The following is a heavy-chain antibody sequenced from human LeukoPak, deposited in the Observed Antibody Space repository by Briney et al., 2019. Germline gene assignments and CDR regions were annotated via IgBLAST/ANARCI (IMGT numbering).Heavy chain of an antibody. Sequence: GGSLRLSCAASGFIFSDYYMSWIRQAPGKGLEWISYISSRSDSTNYADSVKGRFTISRDNAKNSLYLQMNSLRAEDTAVYYCAREEVGAAHFDYWGQGTLVTVSS. CDR3: AREEVGAAHFDY. CDR2: ISSRSDST. CDR1: GFIFSDYY. D-gene: IGHD6-6*01. J-gene: IGHJ4*02. V-gene: IGHV3-11*05.